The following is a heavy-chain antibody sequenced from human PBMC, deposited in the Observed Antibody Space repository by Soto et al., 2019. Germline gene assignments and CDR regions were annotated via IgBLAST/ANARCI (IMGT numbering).Heavy chain of an antibody. Sequence: EVQLLESGGGLVQPGGSLRLSCAASGFTFSSYAMSWVRQAPGKGLEWVSAISGSGGSTYYADSVKGRFTISRDNSKNTLYLQMNSLRAEDTAVYYCAKDHQSFGMIVVALDYWSQGTLVTVSS. J-gene: IGHJ4*02. CDR3: AKDHQSFGMIVVALDY. CDR2: ISGSGGST. V-gene: IGHV3-23*01. CDR1: GFTFSSYA. D-gene: IGHD3-22*01.